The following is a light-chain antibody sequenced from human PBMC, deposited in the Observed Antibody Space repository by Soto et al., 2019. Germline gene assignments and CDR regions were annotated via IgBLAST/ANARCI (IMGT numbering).Light chain of an antibody. V-gene: IGKV3-11*01. Sequence: EIVWTQSPVSLSLSPGGRATFPCRSSQSVSSYLAWYQQRPGQAPRLLIYDASNRATGIPARFSGSGSGTDFTLTIDNLEPEDFAIYYCQQRNNWPPITFGQGTRLEIK. CDR2: DAS. J-gene: IGKJ5*01. CDR1: QSVSSY. CDR3: QQRNNWPPIT.